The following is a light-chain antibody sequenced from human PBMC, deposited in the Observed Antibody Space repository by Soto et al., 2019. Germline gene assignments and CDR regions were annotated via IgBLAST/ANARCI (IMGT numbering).Light chain of an antibody. CDR2: GAS. J-gene: IGKJ1*01. CDR3: QQYNNWPRT. CDR1: QSVSSN. V-gene: IGKV3-15*01. Sequence: EIVMTQSPATLSVSPGERATLSCRASQSVSSNLAWYQQKPGQAPRLLIYGASTRATGIPATFSGGGSGTEFTLTISSLQSEDFAVYYGQQYNNWPRTFGQGTKVEIK.